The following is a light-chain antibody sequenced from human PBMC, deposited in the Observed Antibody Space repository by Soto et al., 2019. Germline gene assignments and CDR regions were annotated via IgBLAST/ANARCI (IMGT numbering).Light chain of an antibody. J-gene: IGKJ1*01. CDR3: QQYNNWPPWT. V-gene: IGKV3-15*01. CDR1: QSVSSN. CDR2: GAS. Sequence: TQSPFTVSLVRGERAPLSCRASQSVSSNLAWYQHKPGQAPRLLIYGASTRATGIPARFSGSGSGTEFTLTISSLQSEDFAVYYCQQYNNWPPWTFGQGTKVDIK.